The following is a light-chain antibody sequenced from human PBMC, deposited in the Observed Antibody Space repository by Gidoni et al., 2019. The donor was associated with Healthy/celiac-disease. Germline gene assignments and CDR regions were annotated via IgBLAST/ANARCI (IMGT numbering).Light chain of an antibody. V-gene: IGKV3-11*01. CDR3: QQRSNWPPLT. Sequence: IELTQFPATLAFSPGERATFSCRASQSVSSYLAWYQHKPGQAPRLLIYDASNRATGIPARFSGSGSGTDFTLTISSLEPEDFAVYYCQQRSNWPPLTFXGXTKVEIK. CDR2: DAS. CDR1: QSVSSY. J-gene: IGKJ4*01.